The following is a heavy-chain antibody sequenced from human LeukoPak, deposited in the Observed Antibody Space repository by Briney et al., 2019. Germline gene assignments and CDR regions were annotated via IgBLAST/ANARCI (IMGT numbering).Heavy chain of an antibody. V-gene: IGHV3-30*02. Sequence: GGSLRLSCAASGFTFSSYGMHWVRQAPGKGLEWVTFIRYDGSNKYYADSVKGRFTISRDNSKNTLYLQMNSLRAEDTAVYYCARAYGSGSYYLHDYWGQGTLVTVSS. J-gene: IGHJ4*02. CDR1: GFTFSSYG. CDR3: ARAYGSGSYYLHDY. CDR2: IRYDGSNK. D-gene: IGHD3-10*01.